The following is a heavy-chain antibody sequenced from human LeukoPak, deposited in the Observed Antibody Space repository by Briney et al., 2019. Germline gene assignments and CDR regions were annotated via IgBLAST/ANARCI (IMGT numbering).Heavy chain of an antibody. V-gene: IGHV3-23*01. CDR2: IGGSNGIT. Sequence: GGSLRLSCAASRFTFNSYAMSWVRQAPGKGLEWVSVIGGSNGITFYVGSVKGRFTISRDNSKNTLYLQMNSLRAEDTAVYYCARDLSRVYAIPYYYYYGMDVWGQGTTVTVSS. CDR3: ARDLSRVYAIPYYYYYGMDV. J-gene: IGHJ6*02. CDR1: RFTFNSYA. D-gene: IGHD2-8*01.